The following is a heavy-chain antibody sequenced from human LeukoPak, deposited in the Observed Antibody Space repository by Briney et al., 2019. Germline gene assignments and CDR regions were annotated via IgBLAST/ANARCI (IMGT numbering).Heavy chain of an antibody. D-gene: IGHD3-22*01. Sequence: GGSLRLSCAASGFTFSSYAMSWVRQAPGKGLEWVSAISGSGGSRYYADSVKGPFPISRDHSNNPLYLQINSLRAEDTAVYYCAKDYYDSGGYYWAYWGQGTLVTVSS. CDR3: AKDYYDSGGYYWAY. J-gene: IGHJ4*02. V-gene: IGHV3-23*01. CDR2: ISGSGGSR. CDR1: GFTFSSYA.